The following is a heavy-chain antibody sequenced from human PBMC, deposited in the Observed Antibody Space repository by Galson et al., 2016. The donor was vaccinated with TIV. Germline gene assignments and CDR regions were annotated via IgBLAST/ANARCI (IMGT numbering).Heavy chain of an antibody. Sequence: LSLTCTVSGGSISDNSYYWGCIRQPPGKGLEWIGSIQYSGSTYYNPSLKSRVTISVETSKNHFSLKLGSVTAADTAVYYCARDHASGPYSGKDAFDIWGQGKMVTVSS. V-gene: IGHV4-39*07. CDR1: GGSISDNSYY. J-gene: IGHJ3*02. CDR2: IQYSGST. CDR3: ARDHASGPYSGKDAFDI. D-gene: IGHD1-26*01.